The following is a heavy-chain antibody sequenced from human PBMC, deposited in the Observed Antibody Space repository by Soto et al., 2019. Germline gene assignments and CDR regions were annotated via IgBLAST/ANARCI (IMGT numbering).Heavy chain of an antibody. CDR1: GGTFSSYA. J-gene: IGHJ5*02. Sequence: QVQLVQSGAEVKKPGSSVKVSCKASGGTFSSYASSWVRQAPGQGLEWMGGIIPIFGTANYAQKFQGRVTITADESTSTAYMELSSLRSEDTAVYYCARRIQHYYDSSGYYYPWGQGTLVTVSS. CDR2: IIPIFGTA. D-gene: IGHD3-22*01. V-gene: IGHV1-69*12. CDR3: ARRIQHYYDSSGYYYP.